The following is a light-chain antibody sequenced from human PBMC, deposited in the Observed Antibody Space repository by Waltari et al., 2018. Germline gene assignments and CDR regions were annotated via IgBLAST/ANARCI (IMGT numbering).Light chain of an antibody. CDR3: QQYGTSPRT. Sequence: EIVLTQSPGTLSLSPGERATLSCRASQSVTSNSLAWYQQKTGQAPGLINYDSFNRATGIPERFSVSGSGTYFTFTIIRLEPEDFAVYYCQQYGTSPRTFGQGTKVELK. V-gene: IGKV3-20*01. CDR1: QSVTSNS. CDR2: DSF. J-gene: IGKJ1*01.